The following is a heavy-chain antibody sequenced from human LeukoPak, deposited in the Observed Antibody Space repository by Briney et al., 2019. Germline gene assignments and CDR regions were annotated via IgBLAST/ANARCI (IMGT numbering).Heavy chain of an antibody. D-gene: IGHD2-8*01. CDR1: GGSISSGGYY. CDR2: IYYSGST. V-gene: IGHV4-31*03. J-gene: IGHJ5*02. CDR3: ARPNYCTNGVCYWFDP. Sequence: SETLSLTCTVSGGSISSGGYYWSWIRQHPGKGLEWNGYIYYSGSTYYHPSLKSRVTISVDTSKNQFSLKLSSVTAADTAVYYCARPNYCTNGVCYWFDPWGQGTLVTVSS.